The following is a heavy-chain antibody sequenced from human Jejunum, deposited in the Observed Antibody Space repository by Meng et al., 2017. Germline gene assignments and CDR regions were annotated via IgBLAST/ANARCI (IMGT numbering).Heavy chain of an antibody. CDR2: VYYSGQT. J-gene: IGHJ4*02. CDR1: GDSVSSDNYY. Sequence: VQLTAAGPGLVRPPETLSLPCTFSGDSVSSDNYYWSWIRQPPGQGLEWIGYVYYSGQTDYNPSLKRRVTISIDKSTNQFSLRLSAVTAADTAVYYCARVILYSGSYYFDFWGQGTLVTVSS. D-gene: IGHD1-26*01. CDR3: ARVILYSGSYYFDF. V-gene: IGHV4-61*01.